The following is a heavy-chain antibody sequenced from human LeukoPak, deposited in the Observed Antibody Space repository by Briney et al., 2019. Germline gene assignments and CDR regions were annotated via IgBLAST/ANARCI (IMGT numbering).Heavy chain of an antibody. CDR3: ARHIAVAGNPYYYYYMDV. J-gene: IGHJ6*03. V-gene: IGHV5-51*01. D-gene: IGHD6-19*01. Sequence: GESLKISCKGSGYSLTSYWIGWVRQMPGKGPEWMGIIYPGDSDTRYSPSFQGQVTISADKSISTAYLQWSSLKASDTAMYYCARHIAVAGNPYYYYYMDVWGKGTTVTISS. CDR1: GYSLTSYW. CDR2: IYPGDSDT.